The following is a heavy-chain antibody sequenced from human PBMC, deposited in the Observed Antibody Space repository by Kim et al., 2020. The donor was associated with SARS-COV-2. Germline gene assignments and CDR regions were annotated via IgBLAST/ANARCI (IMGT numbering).Heavy chain of an antibody. CDR2: INAGNGNT. CDR1: GFTFSNYV. J-gene: IGHJ3*02. D-gene: IGHD2-2*01. Sequence: ASVKVSCKASGFTFSNYVIHWVRQAPGQRLEWMGWINAGNGNTNYSQKFQGRVTITRDSSASDAYMELSSLRPEDTAVYYCGRGEIGYCSSTTCSDAFDIWGQGTTVTVAS. V-gene: IGHV1-3*01. CDR3: GRGEIGYCSSTTCSDAFDI.